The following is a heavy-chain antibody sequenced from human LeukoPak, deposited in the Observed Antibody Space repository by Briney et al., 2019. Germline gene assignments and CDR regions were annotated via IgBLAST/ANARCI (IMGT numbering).Heavy chain of an antibody. V-gene: IGHV3-7*01. CDR3: AKDRGGCSGGSCRRGTFDY. Sequence: GGSLRLSCAASGFTFSSYWMSWVRQAPGKGLEWVANIKQDGSNKYYADSVKGRFTISRDNSKNTLYLQMNSLRAEDTAVYYCAKDRGGCSGGSCRRGTFDYWGQGTLVTVSS. CDR1: GFTFSSYW. D-gene: IGHD2-15*01. J-gene: IGHJ4*02. CDR2: IKQDGSNK.